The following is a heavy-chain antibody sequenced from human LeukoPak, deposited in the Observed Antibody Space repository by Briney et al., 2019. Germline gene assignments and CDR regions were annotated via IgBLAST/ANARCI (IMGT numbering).Heavy chain of an antibody. V-gene: IGHV4-31*03. J-gene: IGHJ4*02. CDR3: ARDASNAGGFDY. D-gene: IGHD2-2*01. CDR2: IYYSGST. CDR1: GGSISSGGYY. Sequence: PSETLSLTCTVSGGSISSGGYYWSWIRQHPGKGLEWIGYIYYSGSTYYNPSLKSRVTISVDTPKNQFSLKLSSVTAADTAVYYCARDASNAGGFDYWGQGALVTVSS.